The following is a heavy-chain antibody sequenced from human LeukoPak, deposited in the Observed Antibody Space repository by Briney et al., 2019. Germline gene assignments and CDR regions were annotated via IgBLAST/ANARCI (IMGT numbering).Heavy chain of an antibody. J-gene: IGHJ4*02. CDR2: FDPEDGET. CDR3: ATKIRNRYSGSYFFDY. D-gene: IGHD1-26*01. Sequence: ASVKVSCKVSGYTLTELSMHWVRQAPGKGLEWMGGFDPEDGETIYAQKFQGRVTMTEDTSTDTAYMELSSLRSEDTAAYYCATKIRNRYSGSYFFDYWGQGTLVTVSS. V-gene: IGHV1-24*01. CDR1: GYTLTELS.